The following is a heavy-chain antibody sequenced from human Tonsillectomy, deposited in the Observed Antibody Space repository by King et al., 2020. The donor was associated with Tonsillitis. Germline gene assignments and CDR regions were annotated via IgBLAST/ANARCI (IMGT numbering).Heavy chain of an antibody. V-gene: IGHV3-23*04. J-gene: IGHJ5*02. CDR2: ISGSGGST. CDR1: GFTFSSDA. D-gene: IGHD4-11*01. Sequence: VQLVESGGGLVQPGGSLRIACAASGFTFSSDAMSWVRQAQGKGLEWVSAISGSGGSTYYADSVKGRFTISRDNSKNTLYLQMNSLRAEDTAVYYCAKAAGRRNVAWFDPCVQGTLFTVSS. CDR3: AKAAGRRNVAWFDP.